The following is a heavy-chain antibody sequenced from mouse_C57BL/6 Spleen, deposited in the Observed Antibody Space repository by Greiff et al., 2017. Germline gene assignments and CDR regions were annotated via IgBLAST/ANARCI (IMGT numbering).Heavy chain of an antibody. CDR1: GFTFSSYA. CDR2: ISDGGSYT. Sequence: DVMLVESGGGLVKPGGSLKLSCAASGFTFSSYAMSWVRQTPEKRLEWVATISDGGSYTYYPDNVKGRFTISRDNAKNNLYLQMSHLKSEDTAMYYCARERIYYDYDGRYYFDYWGQGTTLTVSS. CDR3: ARERIYYDYDGRYYFDY. D-gene: IGHD2-4*01. J-gene: IGHJ2*01. V-gene: IGHV5-4*01.